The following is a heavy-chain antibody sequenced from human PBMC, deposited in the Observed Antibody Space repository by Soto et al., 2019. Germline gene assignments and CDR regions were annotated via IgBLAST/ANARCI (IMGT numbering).Heavy chain of an antibody. D-gene: IGHD3-22*01. J-gene: IGHJ4*02. Sequence: EVQLLESGGGLVQPGGSLRLSCAASGFTFSISAMSWVRQAPGKGLEWVSAISSGGGTYYADSVKGRFPISRDNSKNTLSLQTNSLTSEDTAVYYCATGYFRNGDFGGQGTLVTVSS. CDR3: ATGYFRNGDF. V-gene: IGHV3-23*01. CDR1: GFTFSISA. CDR2: ISSGGGT.